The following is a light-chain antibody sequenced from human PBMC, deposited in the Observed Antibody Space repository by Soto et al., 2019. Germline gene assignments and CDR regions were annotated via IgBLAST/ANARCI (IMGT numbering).Light chain of an antibody. Sequence: DIQMTQSPSSLSASVGDRVTITCQASQDIKNYLNWYQHKPGKAPKLLIYGASNLEAGVPSRFSGGGSGTHFTFTINSLQPEDFATYDCQPYDSLAQCTFGGGTTVEIE. CDR1: QDIKNY. V-gene: IGKV1-33*01. CDR2: GAS. J-gene: IGKJ4*01. CDR3: QPYDSLAQCT.